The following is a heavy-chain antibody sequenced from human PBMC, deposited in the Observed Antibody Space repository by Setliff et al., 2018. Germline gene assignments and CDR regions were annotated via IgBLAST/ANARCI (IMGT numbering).Heavy chain of an antibody. V-gene: IGHV3-43D*04. CDR3: VRPRDAHNCNSYYFAS. D-gene: IGHD1-20*01. CDR1: RFTFDDYA. CDR2: ISWDGITT. J-gene: IGHJ4*02. Sequence: GGSLRLSCSASRFTFDDYAMHWVRQPPGKGLEWVSLISWDGITTYYADSVKGRFTFSRDNNKNSLSLRMSSLRPEDTALYYCVRPRDAHNCNSYYFASWGRGTLVTVSS.